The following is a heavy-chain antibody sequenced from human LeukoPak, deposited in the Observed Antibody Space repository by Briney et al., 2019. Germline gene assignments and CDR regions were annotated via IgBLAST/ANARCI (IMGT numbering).Heavy chain of an antibody. CDR1: GGSFSGYY. J-gene: IGHJ2*01. CDR3: ARSTRRGYIVVVTAPRGYFDL. CDR2: INHSGST. V-gene: IGHV4-34*01. Sequence: SETLSLTCAVYGGSFSGYYWSWIRQPPGKGLEWIGEINHSGSTNYNPSLKSRVTISVDTSKNQFSLKLSTVTAADTAVYYCARSTRRGYIVVVTAPRGYFDLWGRGTLVTVSS. D-gene: IGHD2-21*02.